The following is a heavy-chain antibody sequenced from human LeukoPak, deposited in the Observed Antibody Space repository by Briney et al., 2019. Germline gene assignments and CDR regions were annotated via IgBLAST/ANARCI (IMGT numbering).Heavy chain of an antibody. J-gene: IGHJ5*02. V-gene: IGHV1-69*13. CDR1: GGTFSSYA. CDR2: IIPIFGTA. D-gene: IGHD2-15*01. CDR3: ARDDCSGGSCYYSRRNWFDP. Sequence: GASVKVSCKASGGTFSSYAISWVRQAPGQGLERMGGIIPIFGTANYAQKFQGRVTITADESTSTAYMELSSLRSEDTAVYYCARDDCSGGSCYYSRRNWFDPWGQGTLVTVSS.